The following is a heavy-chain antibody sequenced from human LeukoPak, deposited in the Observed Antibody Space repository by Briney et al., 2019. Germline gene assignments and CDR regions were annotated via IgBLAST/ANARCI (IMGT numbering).Heavy chain of an antibody. CDR1: GFTFSDYY. D-gene: IGHD6-19*01. Sequence: GGSLRLSCAASGFTFSDYYMSWIRQAPGKGLEWVSYISSSDTYTNYADSVKGRFTISRDNAKNSLYLQMNRLRAEDTAVYYCARGPYSSGSSADYWGQGTLVTVSS. J-gene: IGHJ4*02. V-gene: IGHV3-11*06. CDR3: ARGPYSSGSSADY. CDR2: ISSSDTYT.